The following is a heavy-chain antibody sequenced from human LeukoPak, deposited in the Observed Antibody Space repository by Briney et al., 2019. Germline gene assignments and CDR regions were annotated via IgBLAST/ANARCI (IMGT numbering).Heavy chain of an antibody. J-gene: IGHJ3*02. Sequence: GGSLRLSCAASGFTFRGYTMHWVRQAPGKGLEWVALIFYDGSNQYYADSVKGRFTISRDNSKDTLDLQMNSLRGDDTAVYYCARDGKSGSADGFDIWGQGTMVTVS. D-gene: IGHD1-26*01. V-gene: IGHV3-30*04. CDR1: GFTFRGYT. CDR2: IFYDGSNQ. CDR3: ARDGKSGSADGFDI.